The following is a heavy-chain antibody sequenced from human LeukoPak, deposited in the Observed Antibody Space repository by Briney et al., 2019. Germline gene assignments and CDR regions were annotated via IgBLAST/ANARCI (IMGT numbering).Heavy chain of an antibody. V-gene: IGHV3-9*03. J-gene: IGHJ6*03. Sequence: GGSLRLSCAASGFTFSSYGMHWVRQAPGKGLEWVSGISWNSGSIGYADSVKGRFTISRDNAKNSLYLQMNSLRAEDMALYYCAKEGKRGYYYYMDVWGKGTTVTVSS. CDR1: GFTFSSYG. CDR2: ISWNSGSI. CDR3: AKEGKRGYYYYMDV. D-gene: IGHD3-10*01.